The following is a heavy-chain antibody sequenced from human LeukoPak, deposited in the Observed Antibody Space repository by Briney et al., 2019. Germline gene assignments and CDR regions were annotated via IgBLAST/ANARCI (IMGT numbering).Heavy chain of an antibody. J-gene: IGHJ4*02. CDR1: GFTSSSYA. D-gene: IGHD6-13*01. CDR2: VSGSGDRM. Sequence: GGSLRLSCAASGFTSSSYALNWVRQAPGKGLEWVATVSGSGDRMYHADSVKGRFTISRDNSKNTICLQMNSLRAEDTALYYCAKAAAAPGFDFWGQGTLVTVSS. CDR3: AKAAAAPGFDF. V-gene: IGHV3-23*01.